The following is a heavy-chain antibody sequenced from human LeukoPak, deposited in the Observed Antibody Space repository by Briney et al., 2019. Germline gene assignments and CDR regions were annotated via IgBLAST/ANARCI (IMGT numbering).Heavy chain of an antibody. CDR1: GGSISSGGYY. Sequence: SETLSLTCTVSGGSISSGGYYWSWIRQPPGKGLEWIGYIYHSGGTYYNASLKSRVTISVDRSKNQFSLKVNSVTAADTAVYYCARRWFDSFYFDFWGQGTLVTVSS. D-gene: IGHD3-10*01. V-gene: IGHV4-30-2*01. CDR3: ARRWFDSFYFDF. CDR2: IYHSGGT. J-gene: IGHJ4*02.